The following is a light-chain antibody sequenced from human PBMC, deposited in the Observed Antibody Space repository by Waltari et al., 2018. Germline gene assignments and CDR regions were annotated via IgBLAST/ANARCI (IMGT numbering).Light chain of an antibody. CDR1: QGISTY. V-gene: IGKV1-9*01. Sequence: DIQLTQSPSFLSSSVGDRVTICCRASQGISTYLAWFQQKPGKAPRRLIYAAAILQGGVPSRFSGSGSGTDFTLTISSLQPEDFGTYYCQQIKSYPITFGGGTKVEVK. CDR2: AAA. CDR3: QQIKSYPIT. J-gene: IGKJ4*01.